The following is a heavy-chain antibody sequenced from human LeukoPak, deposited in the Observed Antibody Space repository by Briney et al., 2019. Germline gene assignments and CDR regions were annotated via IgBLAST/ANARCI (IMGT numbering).Heavy chain of an antibody. CDR1: GFTFDDYA. CDR3: AKDELAVAGSYAFDI. J-gene: IGHJ3*02. Sequence: GGSLRLSCAASGFTFDDYAMHWVRQAPGKGLEWVSGISWNSGSIGYADSVKGRFTISRDNAKNSLYLQMNSLRAEDTALYYCAKDELAVAGSYAFDIWGQGTMVTVSS. D-gene: IGHD6-19*01. V-gene: IGHV3-9*01. CDR2: ISWNSGSI.